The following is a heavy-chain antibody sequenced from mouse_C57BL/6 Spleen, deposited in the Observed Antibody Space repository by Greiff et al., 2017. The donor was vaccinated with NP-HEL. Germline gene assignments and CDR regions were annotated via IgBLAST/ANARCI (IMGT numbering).Heavy chain of an antibody. V-gene: IGHV1-22*01. J-gene: IGHJ2*01. CDR1: GYTFTDYN. CDR2: INPNNGGT. Sequence: EVKLMESGPELVKPGASVKMSCKASGYTFTDYNMHWVKQSHGKSLEWIGYINPNNGGTSYNQKFKGKATLTVNKSSSTAYMELRSLTSEDSAVYYCANYYGSSYRYYFDYWGQGTTLTVSS. CDR3: ANYYGSSYRYYFDY. D-gene: IGHD1-1*01.